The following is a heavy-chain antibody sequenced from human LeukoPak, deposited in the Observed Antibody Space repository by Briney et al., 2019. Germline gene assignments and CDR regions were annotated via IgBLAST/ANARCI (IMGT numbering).Heavy chain of an antibody. V-gene: IGHV1-69*13. CDR1: GGTFSSYA. Sequence: GASVEVSCKSSGGTFSSYAISWVRQAPGQGLEWMGGIIPIFGTANYAQKFQGRVTITADESTSTAYMELSSLRSEDTAVYYCTKDGPAYYDFWSGSRPEYYFDYWGQGTLVTVSS. CDR3: TKDGPAYYDFWSGSRPEYYFDY. CDR2: IIPIFGTA. J-gene: IGHJ4*02. D-gene: IGHD3-3*01.